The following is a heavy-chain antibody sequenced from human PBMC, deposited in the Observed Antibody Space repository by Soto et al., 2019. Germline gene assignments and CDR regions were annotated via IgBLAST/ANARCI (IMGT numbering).Heavy chain of an antibody. Sequence: GASVKVSCKASGYTFTSYGISWVRQAPGQGLEWMGWISAYNGNTNYAQKLQGRVTMTTDTSTSTAYMELRSLRSDDTAVYYCARDDDSSGYYLSWFDPWGQGTLVTVSS. CDR3: ARDDDSSGYYLSWFDP. V-gene: IGHV1-18*01. CDR1: GYTFTSYG. D-gene: IGHD3-22*01. J-gene: IGHJ5*02. CDR2: ISAYNGNT.